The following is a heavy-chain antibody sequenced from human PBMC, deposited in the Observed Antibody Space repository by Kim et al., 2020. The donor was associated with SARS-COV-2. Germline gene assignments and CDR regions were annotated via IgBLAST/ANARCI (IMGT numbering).Heavy chain of an antibody. CDR1: GGSISSYY. Sequence: SETLSLTCTASGGSISSYYWSWIRQPPGKGLEWIGYIYYSGSTNYNPSLKSRVTISVDTSKNQFSLKLSSVTAADTAVYYCARGFPYYDFWSGYSPSDAFDIWGQGTMVTVSS. D-gene: IGHD3-3*01. J-gene: IGHJ3*02. CDR2: IYYSGST. V-gene: IGHV4-59*01. CDR3: ARGFPYYDFWSGYSPSDAFDI.